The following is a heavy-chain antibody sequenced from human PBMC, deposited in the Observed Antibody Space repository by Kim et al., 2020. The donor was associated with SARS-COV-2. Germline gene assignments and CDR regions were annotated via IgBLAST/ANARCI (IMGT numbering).Heavy chain of an antibody. CDR1: GGSISSSSYY. J-gene: IGHJ3*02. CDR2: IYYSGST. D-gene: IGHD3-16*01. V-gene: IGHV4-39*07. Sequence: SETLSLTCTVSGGSISSSSYYWGWIRQPPGKGLEWIGSIYYSGSTYYNPSLKSRVTISVDTSKNQFSLKLSSVTAADTAVYYCARSLEITLDAFDIWGQGTMVTVSS. CDR3: ARSLEITLDAFDI.